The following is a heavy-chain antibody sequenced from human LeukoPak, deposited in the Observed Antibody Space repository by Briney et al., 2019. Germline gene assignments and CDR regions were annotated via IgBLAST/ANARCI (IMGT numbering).Heavy chain of an antibody. V-gene: IGHV1-18*01. CDR3: ARERGAGGVDYDY. CDR1: GYTFTRYG. D-gene: IGHD1-26*01. CDR2: ISTYDGDT. J-gene: IGHJ4*02. Sequence: ASVKVSCKASGYTFTRYGISWVRQAPGQGLEWMGWISTYDGDTNYPQNLQGRVTMTTDTPTSTAYMELRSLRSDDTAVYYCARERGAGGVDYDYWGQGTLVTVSS.